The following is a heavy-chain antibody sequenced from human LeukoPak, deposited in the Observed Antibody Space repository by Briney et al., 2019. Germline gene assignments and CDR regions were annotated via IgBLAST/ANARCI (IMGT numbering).Heavy chain of an antibody. CDR2: ISGSGDNT. CDR3: ANDYGVY. J-gene: IGHJ4*02. D-gene: IGHD4-17*01. Sequence: GGSLRLSCAASGFTFSSYAMSWVRQAPGKGLEWVSGISGSGDNTYYADSVKGLFTISRDNSKNTLYLQMNSLRAEDTAVYYCANDYGVYWGQGTLVTVSS. V-gene: IGHV3-23*01. CDR1: GFTFSSYA.